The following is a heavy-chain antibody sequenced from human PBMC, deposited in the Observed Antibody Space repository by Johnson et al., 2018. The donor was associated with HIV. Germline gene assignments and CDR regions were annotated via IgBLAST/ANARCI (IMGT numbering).Heavy chain of an antibody. V-gene: IGHV3-9*01. Sequence: VQLVESGGGLVQPGRSLRLSCAASGFTFDDYAMHWVRQAPGKGLEWVSGISWNSGSIGYADSVKGRFTISRDNSKNTLSLQMNSLRAEDTAVYYCAREELEPDVFDIWGQGTTVTVSS. J-gene: IGHJ3*02. CDR1: GFTFDDYA. CDR2: ISWNSGSI. CDR3: AREELEPDVFDI. D-gene: IGHD1-1*01.